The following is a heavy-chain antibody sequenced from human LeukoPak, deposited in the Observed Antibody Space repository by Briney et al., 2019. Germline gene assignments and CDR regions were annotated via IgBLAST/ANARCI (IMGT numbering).Heavy chain of an antibody. D-gene: IGHD3-10*01. CDR3: AREGKRITLVRGVITPRGSYYLDV. V-gene: IGHV3-72*01. Sequence: GGSLRLSCAASGFTFSDHYMDWVRQAPGKGLEWVGRTRNKANSYNTEYAASVKGRFTISRDDSKNSLYLQMNSLKTEDTAVYYCAREGKRITLVRGVITPRGSYYLDVWGKGTTVTVSS. CDR2: TRNKANSYNT. CDR1: GFTFSDHY. J-gene: IGHJ6*03.